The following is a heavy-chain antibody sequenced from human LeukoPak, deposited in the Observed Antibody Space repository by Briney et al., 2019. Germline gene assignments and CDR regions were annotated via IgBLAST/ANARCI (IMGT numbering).Heavy chain of an antibody. CDR3: ARSGGRYHYFDY. V-gene: IGHV4-59*08. J-gene: IGHJ4*02. CDR1: GGSISGYY. CDR2: IYYSGST. Sequence: SETLSLTCTVSGGSISGYYWSWIRQPPGRGLEWIGYIYYSGSTYYNPSLKSRVTISVDTSKNQLSLRLSSVTAADTAVYYCARSGGRYHYFDYWGQGTLVTVSS. D-gene: IGHD1-26*01.